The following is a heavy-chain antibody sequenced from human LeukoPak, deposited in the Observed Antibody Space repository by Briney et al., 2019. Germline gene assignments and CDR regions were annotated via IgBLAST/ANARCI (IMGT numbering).Heavy chain of an antibody. CDR3: ARHARVVPAAMGRYYYYYYMDV. D-gene: IGHD2-2*01. V-gene: IGHV4-61*02. Sequence: PSETLSLTCTVSGGSISSGSYYWSWIRQPAGKGLEWIGRIYTSGSTNYNPSLKSRVTISVDTSKNQFSLKLSSVTAADTAVYYCARHARVVPAAMGRYYYYYYMDVWGKGTTVTVSS. CDR2: IYTSGST. CDR1: GGSISSGSYY. J-gene: IGHJ6*03.